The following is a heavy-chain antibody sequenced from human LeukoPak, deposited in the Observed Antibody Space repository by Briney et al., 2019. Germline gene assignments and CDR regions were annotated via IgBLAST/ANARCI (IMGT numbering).Heavy chain of an antibody. J-gene: IGHJ4*02. Sequence: GGSLRLSCAGSGFTFGTYSMNWVRQAPGKGLEWVSAISGSGGSTYYADSVKGRFTISRDNSKNTLYLQMNSLRAEDTAVYYCAKGLLWFGGDYWGQGTLVTVSS. CDR3: AKGLLWFGGDY. D-gene: IGHD3-10*01. V-gene: IGHV3-23*01. CDR1: GFTFGTYS. CDR2: ISGSGGST.